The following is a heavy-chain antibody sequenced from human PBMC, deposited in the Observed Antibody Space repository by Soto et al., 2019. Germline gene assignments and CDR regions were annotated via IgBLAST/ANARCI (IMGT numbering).Heavy chain of an antibody. Sequence: QVQLVQSGAEVKKPGSSVKVSCKASGGTFSSYAISWVRQAPGQGLEWMGGIIPIFGTANYAQNFQGRVTISADESTSTAYMELSSLRSEDTAVYYCARTSGSSWYMPFDYWGQGTLVTVSS. CDR2: IIPIFGTA. CDR1: GGTFSSYA. J-gene: IGHJ4*02. V-gene: IGHV1-69*01. CDR3: ARTSGSSWYMPFDY. D-gene: IGHD6-13*01.